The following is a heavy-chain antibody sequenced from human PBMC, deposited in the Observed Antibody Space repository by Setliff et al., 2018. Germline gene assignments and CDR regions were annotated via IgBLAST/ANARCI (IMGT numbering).Heavy chain of an antibody. D-gene: IGHD3-22*01. CDR2: TIPMFGTT. J-gene: IGHJ6*03. CDR1: GGTFSSYG. CDR3: VREGVDSRSSTDYRCYMDV. Sequence: SVKVSCKASGGTFSSYGISWVRQAPGQGLEWMGGTIPMFGTTNYARKFQGRVTIITDESTSTAYMQLSSLGSEDTAVYYCVREGVDSRSSTDYRCYMDVWGKGTTVTVSS. V-gene: IGHV1-69*05.